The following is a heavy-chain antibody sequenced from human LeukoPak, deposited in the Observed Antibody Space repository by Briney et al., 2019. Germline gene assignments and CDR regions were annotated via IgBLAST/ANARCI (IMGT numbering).Heavy chain of an antibody. CDR3: ATEVGFHYGSAASDDMDV. CDR1: GYTFTSYG. Sequence: ASVKVSCKPSGYTFTSYGISWVRQAPGQGLEWMGWVSPYNGNTNYAQKLQGRDTMTTDTSTSTAYMELRSLRSEDTAVYYCATEVGFHYGSAASDDMDVWGQGTTVTVSS. CDR2: VSPYNGNT. V-gene: IGHV1-18*01. D-gene: IGHD3-10*01. J-gene: IGHJ6*02.